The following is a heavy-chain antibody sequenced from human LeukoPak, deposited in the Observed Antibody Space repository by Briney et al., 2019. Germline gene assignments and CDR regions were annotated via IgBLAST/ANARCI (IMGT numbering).Heavy chain of an antibody. D-gene: IGHD1-26*01. J-gene: IGHJ4*02. V-gene: IGHV4-38-2*02. CDR3: AKQRGATPCYFDY. Sequence: SETLPLTCTVSGYSFNSGYYWGWIRQAPGKGLEWIGNIHHSGSTYYNPSLKSRVTISVDSSKNEFSLKLNSVTAADTAVYYCAKQRGATPCYFDYWGQGTLVTVSS. CDR2: IHHSGST. CDR1: GYSFNSGYY.